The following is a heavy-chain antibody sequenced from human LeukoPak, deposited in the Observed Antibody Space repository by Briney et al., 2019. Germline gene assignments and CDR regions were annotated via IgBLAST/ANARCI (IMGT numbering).Heavy chain of an antibody. CDR1: GYSFTSYW. D-gene: IGHD3-22*01. J-gene: IGHJ4*02. V-gene: IGHV5-51*01. Sequence: GESLKISCKGSGYSFTSYWIGWVRQMPGKGLEWMGIIYPGDSDTRYSPSFQGQVTISADKSISTAYLQWSSLKASDTAMYYCASVYYYDASGYSRFDYWGQGTLVTVSS. CDR2: IYPGDSDT. CDR3: ASVYYYDASGYSRFDY.